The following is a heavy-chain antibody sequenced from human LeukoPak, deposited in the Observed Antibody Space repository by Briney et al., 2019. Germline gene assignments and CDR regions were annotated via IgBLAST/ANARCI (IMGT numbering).Heavy chain of an antibody. Sequence: GGSLGLSCAASGFTFSSYAMSWVRQAPGKGLDWVSAISDSGGITYYADSVKGRFTISRDNSKNTLYLQMNSLRAEDTAVYYCAKVANGYSYYFDYWGQGTLVTVSS. CDR1: GFTFSSYA. J-gene: IGHJ4*02. CDR2: ISDSGGIT. D-gene: IGHD5-18*01. CDR3: AKVANGYSYYFDY. V-gene: IGHV3-23*01.